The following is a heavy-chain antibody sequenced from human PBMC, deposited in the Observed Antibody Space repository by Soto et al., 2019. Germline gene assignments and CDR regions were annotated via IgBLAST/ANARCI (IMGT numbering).Heavy chain of an antibody. D-gene: IGHD2-21*01. CDR2: IYYSGST. V-gene: IGHV4-59*01. J-gene: IGHJ4*02. CDR1: GGSISSYY. CDR3: AREIELWGGYYFDY. Sequence: KTSETLSLTCTVSGGSISSYYWSWIRQPPGKGLEWIGYIYYSGSTNYNPSLKSRVTISVDTSKNQFSLKLSSVTAADTAVYYCAREIELWGGYYFDYWGQGTLVTVSS.